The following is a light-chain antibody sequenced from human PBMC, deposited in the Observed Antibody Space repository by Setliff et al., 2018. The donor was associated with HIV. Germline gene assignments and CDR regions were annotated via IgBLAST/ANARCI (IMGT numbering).Light chain of an antibody. CDR1: HSNIGSNT. V-gene: IGLV1-44*01. J-gene: IGLJ1*01. Sequence: VLTQPPSTSGTPGHRVIISCSGSHSNIGSNTVNWFQQLPGTAPKLLIYNNDQRPSGVPDRFSGSTSGTSASLAISGLQSEDEAEYYCAAWDVGLNAFYVFGTGTKVTVL. CDR3: AAWDVGLNAFYV. CDR2: NND.